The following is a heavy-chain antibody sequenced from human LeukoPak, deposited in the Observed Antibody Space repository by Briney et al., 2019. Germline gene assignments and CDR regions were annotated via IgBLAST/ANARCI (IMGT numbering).Heavy chain of an antibody. CDR3: ARGPNYYGSGSSFDY. CDR1: GFTFSSYS. V-gene: IGHV3-21*01. D-gene: IGHD3-10*01. Sequence: GGSLRLSCAASGFTFSSYSMNWVRQAPGKGLEWVSSISSSSSYIYYADSVKGRFTISRDNAENSLYLQMNSLRAEDTAVYYCARGPNYYGSGSSFDYWGQGTLVTVSS. CDR2: ISSSSSYI. J-gene: IGHJ4*02.